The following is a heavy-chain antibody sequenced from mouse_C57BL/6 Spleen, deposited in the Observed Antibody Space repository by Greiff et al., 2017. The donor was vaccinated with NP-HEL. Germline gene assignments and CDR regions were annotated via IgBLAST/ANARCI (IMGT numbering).Heavy chain of an antibody. Sequence: EVQLQQSGAELVRPGASVKLSCTASGFNIKDDYMHWVKQRPEQGLEWIGWIDPENGDTEYASKFQGKATITADTSSNTAYLQLSSLTSEDTAVYYCTTVDYYGPRGAYWGQGTLVTVSA. V-gene: IGHV14-4*01. CDR1: GFNIKDDY. CDR2: IDPENGDT. J-gene: IGHJ3*01. D-gene: IGHD1-2*01. CDR3: TTVDYYGPRGAY.